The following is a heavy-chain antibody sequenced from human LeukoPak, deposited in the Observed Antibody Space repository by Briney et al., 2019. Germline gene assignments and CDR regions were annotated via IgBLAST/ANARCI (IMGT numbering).Heavy chain of an antibody. J-gene: IGHJ4*02. CDR2: ISYSGST. CDR1: GGSISSYY. D-gene: IGHD6-19*01. CDR3: ARDRSSGWLLDY. V-gene: IGHV4-59*01. Sequence: NSSETLSLTCTVSGGSISSYYWSWIRQPPGKGLEWIGYISYSGSTNYNPSLKSRVTISIDTSKNQFSLKLSSVTAADTAVYYCARDRSSGWLLDYWGQGTLVTVSS.